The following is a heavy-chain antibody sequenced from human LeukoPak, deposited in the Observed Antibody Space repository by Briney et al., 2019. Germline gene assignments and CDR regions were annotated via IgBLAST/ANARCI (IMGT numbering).Heavy chain of an antibody. CDR3: ARGVAAAGFYYYYYMDV. CDR1: GFTFSSYW. CDR2: IKKDGSEK. J-gene: IGHJ6*03. V-gene: IGHV3-7*01. Sequence: GGSLRLSCAASGFTFSSYWMSWVRQAPGKGLEWVANIKKDGSEKYYVDSVKGRFTISRDNAKNSLYLQMNSLRAEDTAVYYCARGVAAAGFYYYYYMDVWGKGTTVTVSS. D-gene: IGHD6-13*01.